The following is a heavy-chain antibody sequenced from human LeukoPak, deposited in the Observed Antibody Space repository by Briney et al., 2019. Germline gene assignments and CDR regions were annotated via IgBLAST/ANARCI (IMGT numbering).Heavy chain of an antibody. CDR3: AKDQPTHYAFDI. CDR2: ISGSRGNT. V-gene: IGHV3-23*01. Sequence: GGSLRLSCAASGFTFSISAMSWVRQAPGKGLEWVSGISGSRGNTYYADSVKGRFTISRDNSKNTLYLQMNSLRAEDTAVYYCAKDQPTHYAFDIWGQGTMVTVSS. J-gene: IGHJ3*02. D-gene: IGHD2-15*01. CDR1: GFTFSISA.